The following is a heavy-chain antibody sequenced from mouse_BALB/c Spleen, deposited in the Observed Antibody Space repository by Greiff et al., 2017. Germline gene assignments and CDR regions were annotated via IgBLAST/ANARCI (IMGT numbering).Heavy chain of an antibody. Sequence: EVQLQQSGSELVKPGASVKVSCKASGYAFTSYNMYWVKQSHGKGLEWIGYIDPYNGGTSYNQKFKGKATLTVDKSSSTAYMHLNSLTSEDSAVYYCARSGGYYAMDYWGQGTSVTVSA. D-gene: IGHD3-1*01. V-gene: IGHV1S135*01. J-gene: IGHJ4*01. CDR1: GYAFTSYN. CDR3: ARSGGYYAMDY. CDR2: IDPYNGGT.